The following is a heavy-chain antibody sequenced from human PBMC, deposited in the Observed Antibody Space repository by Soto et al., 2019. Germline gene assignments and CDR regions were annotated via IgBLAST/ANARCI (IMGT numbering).Heavy chain of an antibody. CDR1: GFTFSTDG. J-gene: IGHJ4*02. CDR2: MSGRGGSA. D-gene: IGHD6-13*01. CDR3: ATLDISSYFFDF. Sequence: GGSLRLSCAASGFTFSTDGMGGCGKAAGKGVVGVARMSGRGGSACRAESVKGRFTISRDNSKSTLYLEMNSLRAEDTAGYYCATLDISSYFFDFWGQGTLVTVSS. V-gene: IGHV3-23*01.